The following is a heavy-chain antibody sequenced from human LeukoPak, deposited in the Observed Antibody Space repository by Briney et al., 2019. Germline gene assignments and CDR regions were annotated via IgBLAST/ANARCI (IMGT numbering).Heavy chain of an antibody. CDR1: GFTFSSYA. D-gene: IGHD1-26*01. CDR3: AREISGSYDLGPKYFDY. CDR2: ISYDGSNK. J-gene: IGHJ4*02. V-gene: IGHV3-30-3*01. Sequence: PGGSLRLSCAASGFTFSSYAMHWVRQAPGKGLEWVAVISYDGSNKYYADSVKGRFTISRDDSKNTLYLQMNSLRAEDTAVYYCAREISGSYDLGPKYFDYWGQGTLVTVSS.